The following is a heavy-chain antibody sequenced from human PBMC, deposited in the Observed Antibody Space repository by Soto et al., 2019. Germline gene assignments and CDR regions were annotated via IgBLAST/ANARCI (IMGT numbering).Heavy chain of an antibody. J-gene: IGHJ4*01. V-gene: IGHV3-23*01. CDR2: ISGSGGST. Sequence: EVQLLESGGGLVQPGGSLRLSCAASGFTFSSYAMTWVRQAPGKGLEWVSAISGSGGSTYYADSVKGRFTISRDNSKNTLYLQMNSLRAEDTAVYYCAKDTGLGGTGSLCFDDWGQEPWSPSPQ. D-gene: IGHD1-1*01. CDR1: GFTFSSYA. CDR3: AKDTGLGGTGSLCFDD.